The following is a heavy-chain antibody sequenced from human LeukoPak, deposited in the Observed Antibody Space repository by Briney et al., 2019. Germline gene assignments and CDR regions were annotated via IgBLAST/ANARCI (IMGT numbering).Heavy chain of an antibody. J-gene: IGHJ3*02. D-gene: IGHD4-23*01. Sequence: QPEGSLRLSCAASGFTFSDYYMSWVRQAPGKGLEWVSAISGSGGSTYYADSVKGRFTISRDNSKNTLYLQMNSLRAEDTAVYYCAKSPAVDAAFDIWGQGTMVTVSS. V-gene: IGHV3-23*01. CDR1: GFTFSDYY. CDR3: AKSPAVDAAFDI. CDR2: ISGSGGST.